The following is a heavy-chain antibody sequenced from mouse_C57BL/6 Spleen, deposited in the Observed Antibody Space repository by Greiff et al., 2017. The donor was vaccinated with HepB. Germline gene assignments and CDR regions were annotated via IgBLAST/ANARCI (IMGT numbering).Heavy chain of an antibody. D-gene: IGHD2-4*01. CDR1: GFTFSSYG. V-gene: IGHV5-6*01. J-gene: IGHJ3*01. Sequence: EVHLVESGGDLVKPGGSLKLSCAASGFTFSSYGMSWVRQTPDKRLEWVATISSGGSYTYYPDSVKGRFTISRDNAKNTLYLQMSSLKSEDTAMYYCARHDDYDYDGNAWFAYWGQGTLVTVSA. CDR3: ARHDDYDYDGNAWFAY. CDR2: ISSGGSYT.